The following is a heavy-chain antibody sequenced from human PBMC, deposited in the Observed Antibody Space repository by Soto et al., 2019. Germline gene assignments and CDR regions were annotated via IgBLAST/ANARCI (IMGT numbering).Heavy chain of an antibody. CDR1: GYTFTSYA. J-gene: IGHJ5*02. D-gene: IGHD2-21*02. Sequence: ASVKVSCKASGYTFTSYAMHWVRQAPGQRLEWMGWINAGNGNTKYSQKFQGRVTITRDTSASTAYMELSSLRSEDTAVYYCARDSPGMCGGDCYWHNSWLDPWGKGTLVTVSS. V-gene: IGHV1-3*01. CDR3: ARDSPGMCGGDCYWHNSWLDP. CDR2: INAGNGNT.